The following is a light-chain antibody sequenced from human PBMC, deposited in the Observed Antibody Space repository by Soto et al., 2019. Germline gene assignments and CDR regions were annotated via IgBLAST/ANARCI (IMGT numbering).Light chain of an antibody. CDR3: QQYKDWPTLT. V-gene: IGKV3D-15*01. CDR1: QNININ. Sequence: EIVMTQSALTLSVSPGVRATLSCRASQNININLAWYQQRPGQARRVLIYGASSRASGIPDRFSGSGSGTDFTLTINRLEPDDFAFYYCQQYKDWPTLTFGGGTRVQIK. J-gene: IGKJ4*01. CDR2: GAS.